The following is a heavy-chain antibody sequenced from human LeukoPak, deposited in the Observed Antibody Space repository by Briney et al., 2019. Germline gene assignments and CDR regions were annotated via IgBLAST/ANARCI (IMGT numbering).Heavy chain of an antibody. Sequence: PSETLSLTCTVSGGSISGYYWTWIRQPPGKGLEWIGQIHYSGKADYNPSLRSRITISVDTSKNQMSLKLSSVTAADTAVYYCARFEVYYDMGVWGQGTTVTVS. CDR1: GGSISGYY. CDR2: IHYSGKA. D-gene: IGHD3-9*01. V-gene: IGHV4-59*01. CDR3: ARFEVYYDMGV. J-gene: IGHJ6*02.